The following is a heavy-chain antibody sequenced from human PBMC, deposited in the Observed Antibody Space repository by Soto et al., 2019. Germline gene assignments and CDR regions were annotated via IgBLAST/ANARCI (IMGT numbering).Heavy chain of an antibody. J-gene: IGHJ4*02. CDR1: GFTFSSYA. CDR3: AKDYYDSSGYFDY. V-gene: IGHV3-23*01. Sequence: GGSLRLSCAASGFTFSSYAMSWVRQAPGNGLEWVSAISGSGGSTYYADSVKGRFTISRDNSKNTLYLQMNSLRAEDTAVYYCAKDYYDSSGYFDYWGQGTLVTVSS. CDR2: ISGSGGST. D-gene: IGHD3-22*01.